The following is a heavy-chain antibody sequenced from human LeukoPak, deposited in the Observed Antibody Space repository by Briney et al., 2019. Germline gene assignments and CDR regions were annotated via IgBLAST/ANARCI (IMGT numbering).Heavy chain of an antibody. CDR2: MNPNSGNT. J-gene: IGHJ4*02. CDR3: ARGRYDFWSGYSGSDY. D-gene: IGHD3-3*01. V-gene: IGHV1-8*01. Sequence: ASVKVSCKASGYTFTSYDINWVRQATGQGLEWTGWMNPNSGNTGYAQKFQGRVTMTRNTSISTAYMELSSLRSEDTAVYYCARGRYDFWSGYSGSDYWGQGTLVTVSS. CDR1: GYTFTSYD.